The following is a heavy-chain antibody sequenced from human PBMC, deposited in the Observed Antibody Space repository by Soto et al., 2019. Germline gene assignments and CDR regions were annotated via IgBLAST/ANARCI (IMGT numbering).Heavy chain of an antibody. CDR1: TCITFTFSQHW. V-gene: IGHV3-7*05. Sequence: EVQLVESGGGLVQPGWSLRLSCGASTCITFTFSQHWTTWVRQAPGKGLEWVAHINPEGSETGYVDSVKGRFTISRDNAQRSVYLQMSSLRAEDTAVYYCARGHYGLDVWGQGATITVSS. CDR3: ARGHYGLDV. CDR2: INPEGSET. J-gene: IGHJ6*02.